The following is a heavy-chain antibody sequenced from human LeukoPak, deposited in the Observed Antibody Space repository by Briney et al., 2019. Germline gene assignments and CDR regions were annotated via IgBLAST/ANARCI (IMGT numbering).Heavy chain of an antibody. V-gene: IGHV3-30*02. CDR1: GFTFSSYG. D-gene: IGHD4/OR15-4a*01. J-gene: IGHJ4*02. Sequence: GGSLRLSCAASGFTFSSYGMHWVRQAPGKGLEWVAFIRYDGSNKYSADSVKGRFTISRDNSKNTLYLQMNSLRAEDTAVYYCARRAGAYSHPYDYWGQGTLVTVSS. CDR2: IRYDGSNK. CDR3: ARRAGAYSHPYDY.